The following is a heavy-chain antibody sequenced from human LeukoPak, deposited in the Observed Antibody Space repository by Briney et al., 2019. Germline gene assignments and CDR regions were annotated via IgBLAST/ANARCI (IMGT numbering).Heavy chain of an antibody. CDR2: INPNSGGT. J-gene: IGHJ5*02. CDR1: GYTFTGYY. D-gene: IGHD5-18*01. V-gene: IGHV1-2*02. CDR3: ARVEGDTAMARNWFDP. Sequence: ASVKVSCKASGYTFTGYYMHWVRQAPGQGLEWMGWINPNSGGTNYAQKFQGRVTMTRDTSISTAYMELSRLRSDDTAVYYCARVEGDTAMARNWFDPWGQGTLVTVSS.